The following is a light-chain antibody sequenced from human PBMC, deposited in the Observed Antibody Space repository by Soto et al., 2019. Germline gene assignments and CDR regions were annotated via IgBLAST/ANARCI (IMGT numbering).Light chain of an antibody. V-gene: IGKV1-8*01. Sequence: IQLTQSPCSVCASVGDRVTITCRASQGISSYLAWYQQKPGKAPKLLIYAASTLQTGVPSRFSGSGSGTDFTLTISYLQSEDFGTYYCQQFYNYPRTFGQGTKVDI. CDR3: QQFYNYPRT. J-gene: IGKJ1*01. CDR2: AAS. CDR1: QGISSY.